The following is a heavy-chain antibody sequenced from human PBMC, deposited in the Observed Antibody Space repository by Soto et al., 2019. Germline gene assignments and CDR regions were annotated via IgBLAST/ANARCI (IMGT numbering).Heavy chain of an antibody. CDR2: ISSSSSYI. Sequence: EVQLVESGGGLVKPGGSLRLSCAASGFTFSSYSMNWVRQAPGKGLEWVSSISSSSSYIYYADSVKGRFNISRDNAKNSLYLQMNSLRAEDTAVYYCARDNTVPYYFDYWGQGTLVTVSS. D-gene: IGHD4-17*01. CDR3: ARDNTVPYYFDY. CDR1: GFTFSSYS. V-gene: IGHV3-21*01. J-gene: IGHJ4*02.